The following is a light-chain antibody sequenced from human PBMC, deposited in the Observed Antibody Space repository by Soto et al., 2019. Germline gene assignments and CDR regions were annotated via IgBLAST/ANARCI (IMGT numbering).Light chain of an antibody. CDR1: QSFSSN. Sequence: EIVMTQSPATLSVSPGERATLSCRASQSFSSNLAWYQQKPGQAPRLLIYGASTRATGIPARFSGSGSGSEFTLTISSLQSEDFAVYYCQQYSNWPLTFGGGTKV. V-gene: IGKV3-15*01. J-gene: IGKJ4*01. CDR3: QQYSNWPLT. CDR2: GAS.